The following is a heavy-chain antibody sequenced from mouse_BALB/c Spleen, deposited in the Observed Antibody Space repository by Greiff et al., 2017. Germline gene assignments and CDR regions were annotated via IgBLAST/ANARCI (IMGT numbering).Heavy chain of an antibody. CDR1: GDSITSGY. D-gene: IGHD1-1*01. J-gene: IGHJ4*01. Sequence: EVQLVESGPSLVKPSQTLSLTCSVTGDSITSGYWNWIRKFPGNKLEYMGYISYSGSTYYNPSLKSRISITRDTSKNQYYLQLNSVTTEDTATYYCARSHITTVGRYYAMDYWGQGTSVTVSS. CDR3: ARSHITTVGRYYAMDY. V-gene: IGHV3-8*02. CDR2: ISYSGST.